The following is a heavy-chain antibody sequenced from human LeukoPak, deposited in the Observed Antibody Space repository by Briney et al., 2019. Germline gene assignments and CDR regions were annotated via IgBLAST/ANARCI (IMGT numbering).Heavy chain of an antibody. Sequence: ASVKVSCKASGHTFTSYAMHWVGQAPGQRLEWMGWINAGNGNTKYSQKFQGRVTITRDTSASTAYMELSSLRSEDTAVYYCARGLSAPPLYDYVWGSYRPYGIDYWGQGTLVTVSS. CDR2: INAGNGNT. CDR1: GHTFTSYA. V-gene: IGHV1-3*01. D-gene: IGHD3-16*02. CDR3: ARGLSAPPLYDYVWGSYRPYGIDY. J-gene: IGHJ4*02.